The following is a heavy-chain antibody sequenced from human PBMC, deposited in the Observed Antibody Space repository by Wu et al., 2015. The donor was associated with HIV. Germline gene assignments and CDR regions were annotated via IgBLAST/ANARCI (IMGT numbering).Heavy chain of an antibody. D-gene: IGHD1-26*01. CDR3: ARSHAGAGGPWGAGAFDI. V-gene: IGHV4-59*01. CDR2: IYYSGST. Sequence: QVQLQESGPGLVKPSETLSLTCTVSGGSISSYYWSWIRQPPGKGLEWIGYIYYSGSTNYNPSLKSRVTISVDTSKNQFSLKLSSVTAADTAVYYCARSHAGAGGPWGAGAFDIWGQGTMVTVSS. J-gene: IGHJ3*02. CDR1: GGSISSYY.